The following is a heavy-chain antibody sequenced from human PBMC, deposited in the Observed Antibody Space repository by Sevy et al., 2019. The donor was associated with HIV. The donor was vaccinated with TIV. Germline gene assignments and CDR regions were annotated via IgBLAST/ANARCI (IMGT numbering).Heavy chain of an antibody. CDR1: GGSISSGGYY. J-gene: IGHJ4*02. D-gene: IGHD3-22*01. Sequence: SETLSLTCTVSGGSISSGGYYWSWIRQHPGKGLEWIGYIYYSGSTYYYPSLKSRVTISVDTSKNQFSLKLSSVTAADTAVYYCARSMIVVPATFDYWGQGTLVTVSS. CDR2: IYYSGST. CDR3: ARSMIVVPATFDY. V-gene: IGHV4-31*03.